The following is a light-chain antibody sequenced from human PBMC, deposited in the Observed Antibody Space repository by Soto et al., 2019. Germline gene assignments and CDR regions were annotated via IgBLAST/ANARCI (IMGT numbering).Light chain of an antibody. CDR2: GAY. Sequence: EIVMTHSAATLSVSPGERATLSFRASQSVSSNLAWYQQKPGQAPRLLIYGAYTRATGIPARFSGSGSGTEFTLTISSLQSEDFAVYYCQQYNTCPRSTFGQGTKADIK. V-gene: IGKV3-15*01. CDR3: QQYNTCPRST. CDR1: QSVSSN. J-gene: IGKJ1*01.